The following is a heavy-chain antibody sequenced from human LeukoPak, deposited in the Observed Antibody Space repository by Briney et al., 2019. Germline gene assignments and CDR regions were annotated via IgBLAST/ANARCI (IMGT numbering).Heavy chain of an antibody. J-gene: IGHJ4*02. Sequence: GGSLRLSCAASGFTFSSYWMSWVRQAPGKGLEWVANIKYDGSEKYYVDSVKGRFTISRDNAKNSLYLQMNSLRAEDTAVYYCARDGLMRFFDYWGQGTLVTVSS. D-gene: IGHD2-8*01. CDR1: GFTFSSYW. CDR2: IKYDGSEK. V-gene: IGHV3-7*04. CDR3: ARDGLMRFFDY.